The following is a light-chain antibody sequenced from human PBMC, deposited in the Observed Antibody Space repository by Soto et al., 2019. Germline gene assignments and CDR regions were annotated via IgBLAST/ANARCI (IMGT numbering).Light chain of an antibody. V-gene: IGKV4-1*01. J-gene: IGKJ1*01. CDR2: WAS. Sequence: DIVMTQSPDSLAVSLGERATINCKSSQSVLYTSNNKNYLAWYQQKAGQPPKVLIYWASTRESGVPDRFSGSGSGTDFTLTISSRQAEDVALYYCQQYYSTPPTFGQGTKVEIK. CDR1: QSVLYTSNNKNY. CDR3: QQYYSTPPT.